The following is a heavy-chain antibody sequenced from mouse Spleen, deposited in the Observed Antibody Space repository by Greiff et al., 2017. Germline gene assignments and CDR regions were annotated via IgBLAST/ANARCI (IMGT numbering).Heavy chain of an antibody. Sequence: QVQLQQSGPGLVQPSQSLSITCTVSGFSLTSYGVHWVRQSPGKGLEWLGVIWSGGSTDYNAAFISRLSISKDNSKSQVFFKMNSLQADDTAIYYCARKGPGWDVWYFDVWGAGTTVTVSS. CDR3: ARKGPGWDVWYFDV. CDR1: GFSLTSYG. J-gene: IGHJ1*01. CDR2: IWSGGST. V-gene: IGHV2-2*01. D-gene: IGHD4-1*01.